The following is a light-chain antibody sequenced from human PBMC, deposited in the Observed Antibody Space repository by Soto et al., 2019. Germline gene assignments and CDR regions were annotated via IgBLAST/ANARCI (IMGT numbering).Light chain of an antibody. Sequence: QSVLTQPPSVSGAPGQRVTISCSGTSSSIGAGYEVHWYHQLPGTAPKLLIYGNSNRPSGVPDRFSGSKSGTSASLAITGLQAEDEADYYCQSYDSSLRVFGTGTKVTVL. CDR2: GNS. CDR3: QSYDSSLRV. J-gene: IGLJ1*01. V-gene: IGLV1-40*01. CDR1: SSSIGAGYE.